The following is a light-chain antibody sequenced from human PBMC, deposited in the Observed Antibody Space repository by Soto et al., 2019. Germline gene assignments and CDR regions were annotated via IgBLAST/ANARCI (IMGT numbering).Light chain of an antibody. CDR3: QQYNNWSLT. CDR1: QSVSSN. J-gene: IGKJ5*01. Sequence: EKVMTQSPATLSVSPGERATLSCRASQSVSSNLAWYQQKPGQAPRLLIYGASSRATGIPVRFSGSGSGTEFTLTISSLQSEDFAVYYCQQYNNWSLTFGQGTRLEIK. V-gene: IGKV3-15*01. CDR2: GAS.